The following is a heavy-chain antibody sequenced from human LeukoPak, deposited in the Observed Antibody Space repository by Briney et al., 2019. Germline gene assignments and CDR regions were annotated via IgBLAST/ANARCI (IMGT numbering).Heavy chain of an antibody. D-gene: IGHD5-18*01. CDR2: INPNSGGT. Sequence: ASVKVSCKASGYTFTGYYMHWVRQAPGQGLEWMGWINPNSGGTNYAQKFQGRVTMTRDTSISTAYMELSRLRSDDTAVYHCARDHEAEHLQAFGTAMVLYNWFDPWGQGTLVTVSS. CDR1: GYTFTGYY. CDR3: ARDHEAEHLQAFGTAMVLYNWFDP. J-gene: IGHJ5*02. V-gene: IGHV1-2*02.